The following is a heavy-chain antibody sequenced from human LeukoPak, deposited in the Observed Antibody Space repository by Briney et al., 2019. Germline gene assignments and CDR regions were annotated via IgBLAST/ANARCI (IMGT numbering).Heavy chain of an antibody. CDR1: GGSINSDH. Sequence: SETLSLTCTVSGGSINSDHWSWIRQPPGKGLEWIGCISYTGSTHYNPSPTSRVTILVDTSKNHFSLKLSSVTAADTAVYYCASVRGLGVITPYLDYWGQGTLVTVSS. CDR2: ISYTGST. J-gene: IGHJ4*02. CDR3: ASVRGLGVITPYLDY. V-gene: IGHV4-59*08. D-gene: IGHD3-16*02.